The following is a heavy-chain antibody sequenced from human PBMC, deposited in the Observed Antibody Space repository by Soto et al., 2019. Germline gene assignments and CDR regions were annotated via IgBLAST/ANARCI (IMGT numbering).Heavy chain of an antibody. CDR3: ARCHHDASGWFSFDP. D-gene: IGHD6-19*01. CDR2: IHNRGTT. J-gene: IGHJ5*02. V-gene: IGHV4-28*01. Sequence: QVQLQESGPGVVKPADTLSLTCAVSGFSITNDHFWGWIRQPPGKGLEWIGNIHNRGTTYYRPSLKSRVTMSVDTSKNQFSLTLTSVTAEDTAVYFCARCHHDASGWFSFDPWGPGTLVIVSS. CDR1: GFSITNDHF.